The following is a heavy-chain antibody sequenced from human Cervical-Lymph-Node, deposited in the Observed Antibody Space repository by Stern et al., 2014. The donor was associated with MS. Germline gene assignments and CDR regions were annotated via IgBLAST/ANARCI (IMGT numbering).Heavy chain of an antibody. CDR3: AKVYGSGPFDY. V-gene: IGHV3-23*04. J-gene: IGHJ4*02. CDR2: ISGSDGST. D-gene: IGHD6-19*01. Sequence: EVQLEESGGTLVQPRGSLRLSCAASGFTFSSYAMSWVRPAPGKGLEWVSVISGSDGSTFYEGCVKGRFTISRDNSKNTLFLQMNSLRAEDTAVYYCAKVYGSGPFDYWGQGTLVTVSS. CDR1: GFTFSSYA.